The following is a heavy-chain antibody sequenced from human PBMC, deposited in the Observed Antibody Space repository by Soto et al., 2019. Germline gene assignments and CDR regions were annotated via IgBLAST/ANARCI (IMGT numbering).Heavy chain of an antibody. D-gene: IGHD4-17*01. CDR2: INHSGST. Sequence: PSETLSLTCAVYGGSFSGYYWSWIRQPPGKGLEWIGEINHSGSTNYNPSLKSRVTISVDTSKNQFSLKLSSVTAADTAVYYCARGRGSTVTTHLDYWGQGTLVTVSS. CDR1: GGSFSGYY. V-gene: IGHV4-34*01. J-gene: IGHJ4*02. CDR3: ARGRGSTVTTHLDY.